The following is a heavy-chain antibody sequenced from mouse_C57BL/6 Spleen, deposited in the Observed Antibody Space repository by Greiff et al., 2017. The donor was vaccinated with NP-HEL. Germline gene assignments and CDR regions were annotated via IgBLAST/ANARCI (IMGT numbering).Heavy chain of an antibody. J-gene: IGHJ2*01. Sequence: QVQLQQSGAELVKPGASVKISCKASGYAFSSYWMNWVKQRPGKGLEWIGQIYPGDGDTNYNGKFKGKATLTADKSSSTAYMQLSSLTSEDSAVYFCARGTTVVATSYFDYWGQGTTLTVSS. CDR3: ARGTTVVATSYFDY. D-gene: IGHD1-1*01. CDR2: IYPGDGDT. CDR1: GYAFSSYW. V-gene: IGHV1-80*01.